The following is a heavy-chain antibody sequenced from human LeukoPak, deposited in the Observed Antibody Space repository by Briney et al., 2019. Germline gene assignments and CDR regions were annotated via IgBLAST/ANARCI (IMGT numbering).Heavy chain of an antibody. D-gene: IGHD3-10*01. J-gene: IGHJ6*02. Sequence: PSETLSLTCTVSGGSISSSSYYWGWIRQSPGKGLEWIGSFYYSGSTYYNPSLKSRVTISVDTSKNQFSLKLSSVTAADTAVYYCARWPDYYGSGSFYYGMDVWGQGTTVTVSS. CDR1: GGSISSSSYY. CDR2: FYYSGST. CDR3: ARWPDYYGSGSFYYGMDV. V-gene: IGHV4-39*07.